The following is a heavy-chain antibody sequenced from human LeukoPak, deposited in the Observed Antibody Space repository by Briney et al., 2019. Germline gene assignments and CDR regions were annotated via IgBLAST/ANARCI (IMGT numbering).Heavy chain of an antibody. V-gene: IGHV4-59*02. Sequence: SETLSLTCTVSGGSVSNYYWSWIRQSPGKGLEWIGYIYYTETSYNPSLKSRVTISVDTSKNQFSLKLSSVTAADTAVYYCAREGYYDILTGFDYWGQGTLVTVSS. D-gene: IGHD3-9*01. CDR3: AREGYYDILTGFDY. J-gene: IGHJ4*02. CDR1: GGSVSNYY. CDR2: IYYTET.